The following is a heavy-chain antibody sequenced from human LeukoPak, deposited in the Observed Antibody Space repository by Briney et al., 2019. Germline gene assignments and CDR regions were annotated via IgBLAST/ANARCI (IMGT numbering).Heavy chain of an antibody. CDR1: GGSISPYY. CDR2: IYYSGTT. J-gene: IGHJ5*02. D-gene: IGHD3-22*01. V-gene: IGHV4-59*01. CDR3: ARETAHYYDTSRGWFDP. Sequence: SETLSLTCTVSGGSISPYYWSWIRQPPGKGLEWIGYIYYSGTTNYNPSLKSRVTISVDTSKNQFSLRLSSVTAADTAVYYCARETAHYYDTSRGWFDPWGQGTLVTVSS.